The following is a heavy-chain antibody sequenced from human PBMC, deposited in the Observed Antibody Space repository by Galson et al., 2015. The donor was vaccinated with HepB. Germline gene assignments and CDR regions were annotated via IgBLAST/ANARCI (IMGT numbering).Heavy chain of an antibody. CDR3: ARGYCSGGSCYAGDY. V-gene: IGHV3-66*02. D-gene: IGHD2-15*01. CDR2: IYSGGNT. J-gene: IGHJ4*02. CDR1: GFSVSTNY. Sequence: LRLSCAASGFSVSTNYMTWVRQAPGKGLEWVSLIYSGGNTYYADSVKGRFTITRDNSMNTLYLQMNSLRPEDTAVYYCARGYCSGGSCYAGDYWGQGTMVTVSS.